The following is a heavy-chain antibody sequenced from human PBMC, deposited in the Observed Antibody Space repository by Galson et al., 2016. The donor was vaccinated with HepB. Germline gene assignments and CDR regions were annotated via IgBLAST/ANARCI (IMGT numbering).Heavy chain of an antibody. J-gene: IGHJ4*02. V-gene: IGHV3-74*01. CDR2: INGDGSST. CDR3: AKHIDVRGRAFEY. D-gene: IGHD3-16*01. Sequence: SLRLSCAASGFTSSSYWMNWFRQAPGKEMVWVSRINGDGSSTTYADSVRGRFTISRDNSKNTLYLQMDSLRADDTAVYYCAKHIDVRGRAFEYWGQGTLVTVSS. CDR1: GFTSSSYW.